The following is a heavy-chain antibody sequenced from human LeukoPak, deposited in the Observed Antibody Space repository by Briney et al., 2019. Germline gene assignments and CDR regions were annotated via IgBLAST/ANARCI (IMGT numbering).Heavy chain of an antibody. V-gene: IGHV3-23*01. CDR3: AKDSFSYNGIFDALDV. CDR1: GFDLSYYV. CDR2: ISGTSSST. D-gene: IGHD2-8*01. Sequence: GGSLRLSCEASGFDLSYYVMSWVRQAPGKGLEWVSSISGTSSSTYYADSVKGRFTISRDDSKNTLFLQMNSLRAEDTAIYYCAKDSFSYNGIFDALDVWGQGTMVTVSS. J-gene: IGHJ3*01.